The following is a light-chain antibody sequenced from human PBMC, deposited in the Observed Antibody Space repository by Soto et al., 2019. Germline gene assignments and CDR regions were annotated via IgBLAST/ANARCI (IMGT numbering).Light chain of an antibody. J-gene: IGLJ1*01. CDR2: GNN. CDR3: QSYDDTVRV. Sequence: QSVLTQPPSVSGAPGQRVTISCTGSSSNIGAGYDVHWYQQVPGTAPKLIIYGNNNRPSGVPDRFSGSKSGTSASLAITGLQTKDEADYYCQSYDDTVRVFGTGTKLTVL. CDR1: SSNIGAGYD. V-gene: IGLV1-40*01.